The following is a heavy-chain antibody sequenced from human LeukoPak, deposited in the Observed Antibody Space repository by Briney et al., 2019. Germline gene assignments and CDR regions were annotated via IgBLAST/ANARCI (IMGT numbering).Heavy chain of an antibody. Sequence: PGKSLRLSCAASGFSFSSYGMHWVRQAPGKGLEWVAVIWYDGSEKYYADSVKGRFTISRDNFKNTLYLQMNSLRAEDTAVYFCGRKTGGYGPIDYWGQGTLVTVSS. CDR2: IWYDGSEK. CDR1: GFSFSSYG. V-gene: IGHV3-33*01. D-gene: IGHD3-22*01. J-gene: IGHJ4*02. CDR3: GRKTGGYGPIDY.